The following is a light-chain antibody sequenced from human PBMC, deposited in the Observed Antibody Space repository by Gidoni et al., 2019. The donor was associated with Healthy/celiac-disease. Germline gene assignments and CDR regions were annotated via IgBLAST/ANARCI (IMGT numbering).Light chain of an antibody. V-gene: IGKV1-39*01. CDR2: AAS. Sequence: DIQMTQSPSSLSASVGDRVTITCRASQSISSYLNWYQQKPGKAPKLLIYAASSLQSGVPSSFSGSGSGTDFTLNISSLQPEYFATYYCQQSYSTPWTFGQGTKVEIK. CDR1: QSISSY. J-gene: IGKJ1*01. CDR3: QQSYSTPWT.